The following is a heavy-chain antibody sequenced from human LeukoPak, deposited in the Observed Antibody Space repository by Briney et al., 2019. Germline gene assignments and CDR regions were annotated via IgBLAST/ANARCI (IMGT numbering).Heavy chain of an antibody. CDR1: GASISSGSNS. CDR2: INTSGTT. CDR3: ARAVVRAARQPQMVVGYYYYMDV. V-gene: IGHV4-61*02. Sequence: SSETLSLTCTVSGASISSGSNSWGWIRQPAGKGLEWIGRINTSGTTNYNPSLKSRVTMSIDTSKNQFSLKLSSVTAADTAVYYCARAVVRAARQPQMVVGYYYYMDVWGKGTTVTVSS. D-gene: IGHD6-6*01. J-gene: IGHJ6*03.